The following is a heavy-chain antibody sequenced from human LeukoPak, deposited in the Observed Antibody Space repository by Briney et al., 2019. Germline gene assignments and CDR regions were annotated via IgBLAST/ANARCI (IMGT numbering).Heavy chain of an antibody. CDR3: ARHGRHNFDY. D-gene: IGHD5-24*01. Sequence: GGSLRLSCAASGLTFSNYWMSWVRQAPGKGLEWVANIKEDGSEKYYGDSVRGRFTISRDNAKSSLNLQMSSIRADDTAVYYCARHGRHNFDYWGQGTLVTVSS. J-gene: IGHJ4*02. CDR1: GLTFSNYW. CDR2: IKEDGSEK. V-gene: IGHV3-7*01.